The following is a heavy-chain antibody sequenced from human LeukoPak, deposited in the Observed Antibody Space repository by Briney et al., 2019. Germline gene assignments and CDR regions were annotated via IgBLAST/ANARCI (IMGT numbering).Heavy chain of an antibody. CDR2: INPNSGGR. Sequence: ASVKVSCKASGYTFTGYYMHWVRQAPGQGLEWMGRINPNSGGRNYAQKFQGRVTMTRDTSISTAYMELSRLRSDDTAVYYCARFFAQKNSSSSWGYYFDYWGQGTLVTVSS. CDR3: ARFFAQKNSSSSWGYYFDY. V-gene: IGHV1-2*06. D-gene: IGHD6-6*01. CDR1: GYTFTGYY. J-gene: IGHJ4*02.